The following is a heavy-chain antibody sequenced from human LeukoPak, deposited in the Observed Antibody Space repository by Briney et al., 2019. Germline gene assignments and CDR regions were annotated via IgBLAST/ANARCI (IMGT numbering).Heavy chain of an antibody. V-gene: IGHV3-7*01. CDR1: GFTFSSYW. CDR3: ARDPSIAVANDAFDI. J-gene: IGHJ3*02. Sequence: GGSLRLSCAASGFTFSSYWMSWVRQAPGKGLEWVANIKQDGSEKYYVDSVKGRFTISRDNAKNSLYLQMNSLRAEDTAVYYCARDPSIAVANDAFDIWGKGTMVTVSS. D-gene: IGHD6-19*01. CDR2: IKQDGSEK.